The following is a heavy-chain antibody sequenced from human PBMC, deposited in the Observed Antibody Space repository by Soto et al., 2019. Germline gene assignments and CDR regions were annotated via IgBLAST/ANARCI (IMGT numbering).Heavy chain of an antibody. J-gene: IGHJ4*02. CDR3: ARRSYCSGGSCLRDY. CDR2: IYYSGST. V-gene: IGHV4-39*01. Sequence: SETLSLTCTVSGGSISSSSYYWGWIRQPPGKGLEWIGSIYYSGSTYYNPSLKSRVTISVDTSKNQFSLKLSSVTAADTAVYYCARRSYCSGGSCLRDYWGQGTLVTVSS. CDR1: GGSISSSSYY. D-gene: IGHD2-15*01.